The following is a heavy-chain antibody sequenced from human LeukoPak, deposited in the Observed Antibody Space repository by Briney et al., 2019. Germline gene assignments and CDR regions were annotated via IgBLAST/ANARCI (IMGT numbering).Heavy chain of an antibody. V-gene: IGHV3-23*01. Sequence: LPGESLRLSCVASGFTFGDVVMSWVRQAPGKGLEWVPAISCTGASTDYADSVKGRFAISRDNSKNTLYLQMNSLRAEDTAVYYCARRTGGTKDYWGQGTQVTVSS. CDR1: GFTFGDVV. CDR3: ARRTGGTKDY. CDR2: ISCTGAST. D-gene: IGHD7-27*01. J-gene: IGHJ4*02.